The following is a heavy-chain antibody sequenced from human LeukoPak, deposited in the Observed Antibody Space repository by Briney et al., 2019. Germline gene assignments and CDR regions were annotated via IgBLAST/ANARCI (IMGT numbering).Heavy chain of an antibody. V-gene: IGHV2-5*01. J-gene: IGHJ5*02. CDR1: GFSLSTTGVG. Sequence: SGPTLVNTTQTLTLTCTFSGFSLSTTGVGVTWVRQPPGKALEWLALIYWNDGKRYSPSLKTRLTITKDTSKNQVVLTMTNMDPVDTGTYYCAHDRPGIGFDPWGQGTLVTVSS. D-gene: IGHD3-22*01. CDR3: AHDRPGIGFDP. CDR2: IYWNDGK.